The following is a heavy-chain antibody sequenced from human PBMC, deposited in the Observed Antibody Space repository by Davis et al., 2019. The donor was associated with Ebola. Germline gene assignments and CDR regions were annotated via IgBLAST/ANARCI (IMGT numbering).Heavy chain of an antibody. CDR1: GGSISSYY. CDR2: IYYSGST. J-gene: IGHJ2*01. Sequence: PGGSLRLSCTVSGGSISSYYWSWIRQPPGKGLEWIGYIYYSGSTNYNPSLKSRVTISVDTSKNQFSLKLSSVTAADTAVYYCARGQDFDLWGRGTLVTVSS. CDR3: ARGQDFDL. V-gene: IGHV4-59*01.